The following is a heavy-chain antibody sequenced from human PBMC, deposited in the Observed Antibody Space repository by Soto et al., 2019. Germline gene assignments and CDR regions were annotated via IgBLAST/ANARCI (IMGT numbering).Heavy chain of an antibody. V-gene: IGHV1-69*13. D-gene: IGHD2-2*01. CDR3: ARTPGLVVPAAPITGTSWFDP. CDR1: GGTFSSYA. J-gene: IGHJ5*02. Sequence: SVKVSCKASGGTFSSYAISWVRQAPGQGLEWMGGIIPIFGTANYAQKSQGRVTITADESTSTAYMELSSLRSEDTAVYYCARTPGLVVPAAPITGTSWFDPWGQGTLVTVSS. CDR2: IIPIFGTA.